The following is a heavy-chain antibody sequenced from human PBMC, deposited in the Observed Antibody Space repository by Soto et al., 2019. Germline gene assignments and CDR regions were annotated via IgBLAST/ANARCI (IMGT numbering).Heavy chain of an antibody. Sequence: GSLRLSCAASGFTFSSYSMNWVRQAPGKGLEWVSSISSSSSYIYYADSVKGRFTISRDNAKNSLYLQMSSLRAEDTAVYYCARRIAAAVSWFDPWGQGTLVTVSS. V-gene: IGHV3-21*01. D-gene: IGHD6-13*01. CDR3: ARRIAAAVSWFDP. J-gene: IGHJ5*02. CDR1: GFTFSSYS. CDR2: ISSSSSYI.